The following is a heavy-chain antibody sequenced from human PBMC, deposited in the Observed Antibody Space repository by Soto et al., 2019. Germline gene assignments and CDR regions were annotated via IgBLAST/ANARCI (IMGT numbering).Heavy chain of an antibody. CDR2: ISWNSGSI. Sequence: EVQLVESGGGLVQPGRSLRLSCAASGFTFDDYAMHWVRQAPGRGLEWVSGISWNSGSIGYADSVKGRFTISRDNAKNSLYLQMNSLRAEDTALYYCAKDKGFAGDYRGYFDYWGQGTLVTVSS. D-gene: IGHD4-17*01. CDR3: AKDKGFAGDYRGYFDY. CDR1: GFTFDDYA. V-gene: IGHV3-9*01. J-gene: IGHJ4*02.